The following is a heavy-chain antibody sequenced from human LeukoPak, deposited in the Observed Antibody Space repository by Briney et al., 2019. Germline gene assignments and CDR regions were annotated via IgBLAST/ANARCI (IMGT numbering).Heavy chain of an antibody. D-gene: IGHD3-9*01. CDR1: GYTFTSYD. CDR2: MNPNSGNT. Sequence: ASLKVSCKASGYTFTSYDINWVRQATGQGLEWMGWMNPNSGNTGYAQKFQGRVTMTRNTSISTAYMELSSLRSEDTAVYYCATAHTYYDVLTGYYEFDNWGQGTLVTVSS. V-gene: IGHV1-8*01. J-gene: IGHJ4*02. CDR3: ATAHTYYDVLTGYYEFDN.